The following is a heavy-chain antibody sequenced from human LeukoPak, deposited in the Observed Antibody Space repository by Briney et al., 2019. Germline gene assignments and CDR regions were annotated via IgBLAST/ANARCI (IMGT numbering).Heavy chain of an antibody. CDR3: SRHEALPGDY. J-gene: IGHJ4*02. D-gene: IGHD2-21*02. CDR1: GFTFSGST. V-gene: IGHV3-73*01. Sequence: GGSLKLSCAASGFTFSGSTVHWVRQASGKGLDWVGHNRTKANNYATAYAASVKGRFTISRDDSKNTAYLQMNSLKIEDTAVYYCSRHEALPGDYWGQGTLVTVSS. CDR2: NRTKANNYAT.